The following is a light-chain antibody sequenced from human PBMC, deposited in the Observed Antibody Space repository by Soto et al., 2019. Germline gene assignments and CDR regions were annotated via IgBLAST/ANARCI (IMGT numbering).Light chain of an antibody. CDR2: DAS. CDR1: QSISSW. J-gene: IGKJ2*01. CDR3: QQYNSYPYT. V-gene: IGKV1-5*01. Sequence: DIQMTQSPSTLSASVGDRVTITCRASQSISSWLAWYQQKPGKAPKLLIYDASSLESGVPSRFSGSGSGTEFTLPLRSLQPDDFATYYCQQYNSYPYTFGQGTKLEIK.